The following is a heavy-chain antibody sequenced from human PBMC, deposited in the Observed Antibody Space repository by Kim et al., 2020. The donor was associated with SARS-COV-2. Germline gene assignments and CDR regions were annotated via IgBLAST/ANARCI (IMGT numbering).Heavy chain of an antibody. J-gene: IGHJ4*02. V-gene: IGHV3-23*01. Sequence: GGSLRLSCAASGFTFSTYGMSWVRQAPGKGLEWVSGISGSDGDTNYADSVRGRFTISRDNSRSTLYLQMNSLRAEDTAIYYCAKHRHNSVTSLLGGDYWGQGTLVTVSS. D-gene: IGHD3-22*01. CDR1: GFTFSTYG. CDR3: AKHRHNSVTSLLGGDY. CDR2: ISGSDGDT.